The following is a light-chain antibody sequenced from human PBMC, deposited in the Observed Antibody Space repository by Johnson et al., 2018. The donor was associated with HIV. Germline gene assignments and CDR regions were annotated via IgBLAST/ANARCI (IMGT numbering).Light chain of an antibody. Sequence: HSVLTQPPSVSAAPGQKVTISCSGSSSNIGNNYVSWYQQLPGTAPKLLIYDNNKRPSGIPDRFSGSKSGTSATLGITGLQTGDEADYCCGTWDSSLSAYVFGTGTKVTVL. CDR3: GTWDSSLSAYV. J-gene: IGLJ1*01. CDR2: DNN. V-gene: IGLV1-51*01. CDR1: SSNIGNNY.